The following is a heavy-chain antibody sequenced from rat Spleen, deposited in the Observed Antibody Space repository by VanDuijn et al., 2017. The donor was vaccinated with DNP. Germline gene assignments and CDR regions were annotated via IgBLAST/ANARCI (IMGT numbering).Heavy chain of an antibody. Sequence: EVQLKESGPGLEQPSQTLSLTCTVSGFSLTDYSVHWVRQPPGKGLEWIGEIWRGGSTHYSPALKSRLSISRDTSKRQVFLKMNSLQTEDTAMYFCARSGYGYNLDYWGQGVMVTVSS. CDR3: ARSGYGYNLDY. V-gene: IGHV2S63*01. D-gene: IGHD1-9*01. J-gene: IGHJ2*01. CDR1: GFSLTDYS. CDR2: IWRGGST.